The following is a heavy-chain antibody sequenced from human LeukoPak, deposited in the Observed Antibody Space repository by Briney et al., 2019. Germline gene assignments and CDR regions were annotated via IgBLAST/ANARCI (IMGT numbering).Heavy chain of an antibody. CDR2: IYTSGST. D-gene: IGHD6-19*01. J-gene: IGHJ4*02. V-gene: IGHV4-4*07. CDR3: ARVGGWSDFDY. Sequence: SETLSLTCIVSGGPISSYYWSWIRQPAGKGLEWIGRIYTSGSTNYNPSLKSRVTMSVDTSKKQFSLKLSSVTAADTAVYYCARVGGWSDFDYWGQGTLVTVSS. CDR1: GGPISSYY.